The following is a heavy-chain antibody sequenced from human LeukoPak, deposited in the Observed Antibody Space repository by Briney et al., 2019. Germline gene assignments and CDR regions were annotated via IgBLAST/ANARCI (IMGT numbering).Heavy chain of an antibody. Sequence: PGGSLRLSCAASGLTFNSYWMHWVRHAPGKGLVWVSRINSDGSSTSYADSVKGRFTISRDNAKNTLYLQMNSLRAEDTAVYYCARAKSGAFDIWGQGTMVIVSS. CDR1: GLTFNSYW. V-gene: IGHV3-74*01. CDR2: INSDGSST. CDR3: ARAKSGAFDI. J-gene: IGHJ3*02.